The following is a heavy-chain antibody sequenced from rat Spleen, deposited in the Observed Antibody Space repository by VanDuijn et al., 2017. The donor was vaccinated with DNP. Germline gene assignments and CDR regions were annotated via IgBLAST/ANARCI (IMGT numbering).Heavy chain of an antibody. CDR2: ISYSGST. V-gene: IGHV3-1*01. CDR3: ARSPETSYIYFPWAY. J-gene: IGHJ3*01. D-gene: IGHD1-2*01. CDR1: GYSITSNY. Sequence: VHLKESGPSLVQPSQTLSLTCSVTGYSITSNYWGWIRKFPGNKMEWIGHISYSGSTGYNPSLKSRIYITRDTSNNQFFLQLKSVTTEDTATYYCARSPETSYIYFPWAYWGQGTLVIVSS.